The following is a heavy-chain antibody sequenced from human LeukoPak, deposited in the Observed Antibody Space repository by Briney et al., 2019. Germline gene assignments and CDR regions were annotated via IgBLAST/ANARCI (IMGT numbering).Heavy chain of an antibody. CDR1: GYSISSGYY. Sequence: TSETLSLTCAVSGYSISSGYYWGWIRQPPGKGLEWIGSIYHSGSTYYNPSLKTRLTISVDSPKNQFSPKLHAVTAADTAVYYSARHPDGYSSSWYSSPWGQGTLVTVSS. D-gene: IGHD6-13*01. J-gene: IGHJ5*02. CDR2: IYHSGST. CDR3: ARHPDGYSSSWYSSP. V-gene: IGHV4-38-2*01.